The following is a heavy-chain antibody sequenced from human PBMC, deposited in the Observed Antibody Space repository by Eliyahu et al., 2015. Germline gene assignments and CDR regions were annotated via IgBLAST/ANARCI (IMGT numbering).Heavy chain of an antibody. V-gene: IGHV4-34*01. D-gene: IGHD6-13*01. CDR1: GGSFSGXY. Sequence: QVQLQQWGAGLLKPSEXLSLTCXXYGGSFSGXYXSWIRQPPGKGLEWXGEINHSGSTNYNPSLKSRVTISVDTSKNQFSLKLSSVTAADTAVYYCARGRGAAAGPFDYWGQGTLVTVSS. CDR3: ARGRGAAAGPFDY. CDR2: INHSGST. J-gene: IGHJ4*02.